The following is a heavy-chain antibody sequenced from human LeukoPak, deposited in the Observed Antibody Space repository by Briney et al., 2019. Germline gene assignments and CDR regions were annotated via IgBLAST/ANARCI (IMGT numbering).Heavy chain of an antibody. D-gene: IGHD4-11*01. CDR3: EKDAQRGFDYSNSLEH. J-gene: IGHJ5*02. V-gene: IGHV3-33*06. Sequence: GGSLRLSCEASGFTFSHFAMHWVRQAPDKGLEWVAVIWSDATNEYYADSVEGRFTISRDNFKRTVSLEMNSLRAEDTAVYYCEKDAQRGFDYSNSLEHWGQGSLVIVSS. CDR2: IWSDATNE. CDR1: GFTFSHFA.